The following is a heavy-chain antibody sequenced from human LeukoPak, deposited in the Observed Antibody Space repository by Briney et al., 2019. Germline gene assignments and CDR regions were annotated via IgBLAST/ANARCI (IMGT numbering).Heavy chain of an antibody. D-gene: IGHD3-10*01. CDR1: GFTFSNHA. Sequence: GGSLRLSCEASGFTFSNHAMSWVRQAPGKGLEWVSTIIGSGGTTYYADSVKGRFTISRDNSKNTLSLQMNSLRAEDTAVYYCARVWYGELKVDVWGQGTTVTVSS. CDR3: ARVWYGELKVDV. J-gene: IGHJ6*02. V-gene: IGHV3-23*01. CDR2: IIGSGGTT.